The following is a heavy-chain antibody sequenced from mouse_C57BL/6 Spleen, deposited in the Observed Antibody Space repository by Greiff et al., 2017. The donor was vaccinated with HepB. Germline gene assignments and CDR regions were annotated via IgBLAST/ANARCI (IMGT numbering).Heavy chain of an antibody. CDR3: ARSTTVVATDY. D-gene: IGHD1-1*01. CDR2: IYPGDGDT. J-gene: IGHJ2*01. CDR1: GYAFSSYW. Sequence: VQLQQSGAELVKPGASVKISCKASGYAFSSYWMNWVKQRPGKGLEWIGQIYPGDGDTNYNGKFKGKATLTADKSSNTAYMQLSSLNSEDSAVYFCARSTTVVATDYWGQGTTLTVSS. V-gene: IGHV1-80*01.